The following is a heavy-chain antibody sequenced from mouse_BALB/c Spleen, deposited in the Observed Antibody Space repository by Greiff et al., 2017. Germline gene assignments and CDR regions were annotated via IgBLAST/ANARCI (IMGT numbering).Heavy chain of an antibody. D-gene: IGHD1-1*01. CDR2: ISSGSSTI. CDR1: GFTFSSFG. CDR3: ARRDTTVYAMDY. J-gene: IGHJ4*01. Sequence: DVQLVESGGGLVQPGGSRKLSCAASGFTFSSFGMHWVRQAPEKGLEWVAYISSGSSTIYYADTVKGRFTISRDNPKNTLCLQMTSLRSEDTAMYYCARRDTTVYAMDYRGQGTSGTVSS. V-gene: IGHV5-17*02.